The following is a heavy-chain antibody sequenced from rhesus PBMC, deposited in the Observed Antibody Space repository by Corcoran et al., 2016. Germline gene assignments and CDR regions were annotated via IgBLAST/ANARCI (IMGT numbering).Heavy chain of an antibody. V-gene: IGHV4-160*01. CDR2: IYGSGGST. J-gene: IGHJ6*01. Sequence: QVQLQESGPGLVKPSETLSLTCTVSGGSISDSYYWSWIRQPPGKGLEWMGRIYGSGGSTNYNPSLKSRVTISRDTSKNQFALKLSSVTAADTAVYYCARDRVLLYGLDSWGQGVVVTVSS. CDR3: ARDRVLLYGLDS. D-gene: IGHD3-16*01. CDR1: GGSISDSYY.